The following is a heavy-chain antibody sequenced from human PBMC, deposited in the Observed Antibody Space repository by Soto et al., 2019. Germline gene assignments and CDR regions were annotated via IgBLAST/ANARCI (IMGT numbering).Heavy chain of an antibody. D-gene: IGHD3-10*01. CDR1: GYTFTSYA. CDR2: INAGNGNT. J-gene: IGHJ5*02. CDR3: ARDWGSGSLIGILNWFDP. V-gene: IGHV1-3*01. Sequence: ASVKVSCKASGYTFTSYAMHWVRQAPGQRLEWMGWINAGNGNTKYSQKFQGRVTITRDTSASTAYMELSSLRSEDTAVYYCARDWGSGSLIGILNWFDPWGQGTLVTVSS.